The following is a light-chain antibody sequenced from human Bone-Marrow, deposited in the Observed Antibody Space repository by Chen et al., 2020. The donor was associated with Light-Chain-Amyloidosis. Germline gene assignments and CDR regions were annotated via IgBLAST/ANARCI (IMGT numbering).Light chain of an antibody. Sequence: SYVLTQPPSVSVAPGKTARITCGGNNIGSKSMHWYQQKPGQAPVLVVHDDSDRPSGIPERISGTNSGNTATLTISRVEAGDEADYYCQVWDSSSDLRVFGGGTRLTVL. CDR3: QVWDSSSDLRV. CDR1: NIGSKS. J-gene: IGLJ3*02. V-gene: IGLV3-21*03. CDR2: DDS.